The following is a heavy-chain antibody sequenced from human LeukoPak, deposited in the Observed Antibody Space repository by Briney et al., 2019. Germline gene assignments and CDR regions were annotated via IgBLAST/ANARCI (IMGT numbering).Heavy chain of an antibody. CDR3: ARDPLGDAFDI. CDR1: GRSITSYY. CDR2: IYYSGST. Sequence: SETLSLTCTVSGRSITSYYWSWIRQPPGKGLEWIGYIYYSGSTNYNPSLKSRVTIAVDTSKNQFSLKLSSVTAADTAVYYCARDPLGDAFDIWGQGTMVTVSS. D-gene: IGHD3-16*02. J-gene: IGHJ3*02. V-gene: IGHV4-59*01.